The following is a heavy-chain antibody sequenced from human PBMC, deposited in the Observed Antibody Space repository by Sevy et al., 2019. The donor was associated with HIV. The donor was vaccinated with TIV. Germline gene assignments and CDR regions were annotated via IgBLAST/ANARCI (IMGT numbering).Heavy chain of an antibody. CDR1: AFTFSSYA. J-gene: IGHJ4*02. Sequence: GGSLRLSCAASAFTFSSYAMSWVRQAPGKGLEWVSAISGSGGSTYYADSVKGRFTISRDNSKNTLYLQMNSLRAEDTAVYYCARGMVRGRFDYWGQGTLVTVSS. CDR3: ARGMVRGRFDY. CDR2: ISGSGGST. V-gene: IGHV3-23*01. D-gene: IGHD3-10*01.